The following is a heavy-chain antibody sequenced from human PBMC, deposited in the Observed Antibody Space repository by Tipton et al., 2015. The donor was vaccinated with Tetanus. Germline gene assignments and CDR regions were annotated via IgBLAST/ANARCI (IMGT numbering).Heavy chain of an antibody. Sequence: TLSLTCTVSGGSINSGTFYWDWIRQTPGKALEWIGNIYYNGNTLQNPSLKSRVTMSLDKSKNQFSLKLRSVTAADTAFYYCARTADNWFDPWGQGTLVTVSS. J-gene: IGHJ5*02. CDR2: IYYNGNT. V-gene: IGHV4-39*01. CDR3: ARTADNWFDP. CDR1: GGSINSGTFY. D-gene: IGHD2-21*02.